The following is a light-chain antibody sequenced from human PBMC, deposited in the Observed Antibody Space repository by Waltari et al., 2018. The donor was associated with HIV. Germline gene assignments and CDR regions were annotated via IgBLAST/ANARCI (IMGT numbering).Light chain of an antibody. J-gene: IGLJ3*02. CDR1: ALPQRY. CDR3: QSADSSGTHWV. CDR2: KDN. V-gene: IGLV3-25*03. Sequence: SYELTQPPSVSVSPGQTARITCSGAALPQRYAYWYWKKPGQAPVLVIYKDNERPSGIPERFSGSSSGTTVTLTISGVQAEDEADYYCQSADSSGTHWVFGGGTKLTVL.